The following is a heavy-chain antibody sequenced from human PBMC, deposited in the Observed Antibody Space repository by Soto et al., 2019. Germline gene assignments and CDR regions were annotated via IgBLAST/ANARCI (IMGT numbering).Heavy chain of an antibody. Sequence: GALVKFSCKASGYTFTSYAMHWVRQAPGQMLECMVWINAGNGNTKDXXKFQVRVXXTRDTSASTAXVGLSXRRSEETAGYYCARSIVVVTALDYWGQGTLVTVSS. D-gene: IGHD2-21*02. CDR2: INAGNGNT. J-gene: IGHJ4*02. V-gene: IGHV1-3*01. CDR3: ARSIVVVTALDY. CDR1: GYTFTSYA.